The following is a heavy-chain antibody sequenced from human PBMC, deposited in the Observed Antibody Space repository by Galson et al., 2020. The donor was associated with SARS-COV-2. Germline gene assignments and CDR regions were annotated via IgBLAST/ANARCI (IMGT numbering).Heavy chain of an antibody. Sequence: GESLKISCAASGFTFSDYYMSWIRQAPGKGLEWVSYISSSSSYTNYADSVKGRFTISRDNAKNSLYLQMNSLRAEDTAVYYCARSLGPADFDYWGQGTLVTVSS. CDR2: ISSSSSYT. CDR1: GFTFSDYY. D-gene: IGHD2-2*01. J-gene: IGHJ4*02. CDR3: ARSLGPADFDY. V-gene: IGHV3-11*06.